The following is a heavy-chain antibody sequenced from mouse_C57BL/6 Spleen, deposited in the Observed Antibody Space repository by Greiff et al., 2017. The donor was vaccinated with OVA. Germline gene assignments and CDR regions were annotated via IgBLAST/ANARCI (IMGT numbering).Heavy chain of an antibody. CDR1: GFNIKNTY. Sequence: EVQLPQSVAELVRPGASVKLSCTASGFNIKNTYMHWVKQRPEQGLEWIGRIYPANCNTKYAPKFQGKATITADTSSNTAYLQLSILTSEDTAIYYCARSDSSGYCAMDYWGQGTSVTVSS. D-gene: IGHD3-2*02. CDR3: ARSDSSGYCAMDY. CDR2: IYPANCNT. J-gene: IGHJ4*01. V-gene: IGHV14-3*01.